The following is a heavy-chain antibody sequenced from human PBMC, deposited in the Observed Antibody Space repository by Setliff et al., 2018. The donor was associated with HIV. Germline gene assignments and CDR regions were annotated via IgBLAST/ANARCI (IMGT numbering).Heavy chain of an antibody. CDR3: AREAYFFASGTYYFDS. J-gene: IGHJ4*02. CDR1: GASIRNYY. Sequence: SETLSLTCTVSGASIRNYYWSWVRQPPGKGLEWIGYIYNSGITNYNPSLESRVTISVDTSKNQFSLKVSSVTAADTALYFCAREAYFFASGTYYFDSWGQGTLVTVSS. V-gene: IGHV4-59*01. D-gene: IGHD3-10*01. CDR2: IYNSGIT.